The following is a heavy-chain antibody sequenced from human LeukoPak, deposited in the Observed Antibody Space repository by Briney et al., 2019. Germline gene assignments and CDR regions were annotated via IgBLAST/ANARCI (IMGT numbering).Heavy chain of an antibody. V-gene: IGHV3-23*01. D-gene: IGHD3-10*01. CDR3: AKVYILPRGVIIRRPFDY. Sequence: GGSLRLSCAASGFTFSSYGMSWVRQAPGKGLGWVSAISGSGGSTYYADSVKGRFTISRDNSKNTLYLQMNSLRAEDTAVYYCAKVYILPRGVIIRRPFDYWGQGTLVTVSS. CDR2: ISGSGGST. CDR1: GFTFSSYG. J-gene: IGHJ4*02.